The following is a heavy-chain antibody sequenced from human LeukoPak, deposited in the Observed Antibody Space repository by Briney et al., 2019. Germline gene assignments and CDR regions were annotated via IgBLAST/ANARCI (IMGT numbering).Heavy chain of an antibody. CDR2: IIPIFGTA. CDR3: AGGYYLNWFDP. V-gene: IGHV1-69*13. J-gene: IGHJ5*02. D-gene: IGHD3-10*01. CDR1: GGTFSSYA. Sequence: ASVKVSCKASGGTFSSYAISWVRQAPGQGLEWMGGIIPIFGTANYTQKFQGRVTITADESTSTAYMELSSLRSEDTAVYYCAGGYYLNWFDPWGQGTLVTVYS.